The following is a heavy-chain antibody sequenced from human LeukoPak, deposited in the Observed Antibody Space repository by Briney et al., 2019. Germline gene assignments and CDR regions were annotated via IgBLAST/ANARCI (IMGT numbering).Heavy chain of an antibody. CDR1: GGSFSSHY. CDR3: ATIKRGYPFGYFDF. V-gene: IGHV4-59*11. CDR2: MPDSVTS. D-gene: IGHD5-18*01. J-gene: IGHJ4*02. Sequence: PSETLSLTCTVSGGSFSSHYWGWIRQSPGKGLEWIAYMPDSVTSKDSPSLKSRLTLSADTWKNQFSLRLSYVTAADTAVYYCATIKRGYPFGYFDFWGQGILVTVSS.